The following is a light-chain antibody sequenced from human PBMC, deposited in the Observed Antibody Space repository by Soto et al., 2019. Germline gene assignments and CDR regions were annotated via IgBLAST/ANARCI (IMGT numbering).Light chain of an antibody. J-gene: IGLJ1*01. V-gene: IGLV2-14*01. CDR3: TSYTSSITYV. Sequence: QSVLTQPASVSGSPGQSITISCTGTSSDVGGYNYVSWYQQHPGKAPKLMIYEVSNRPSGVSNHFSGSKSGNTASLTISGLQAEDEADYYCTSYTSSITYVFGTGTKVTVL. CDR1: SSDVGGYNY. CDR2: EVS.